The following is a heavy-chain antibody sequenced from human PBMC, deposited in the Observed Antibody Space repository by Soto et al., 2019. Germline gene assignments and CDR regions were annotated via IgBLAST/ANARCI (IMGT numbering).Heavy chain of an antibody. V-gene: IGHV3-23*01. CDR1: GFTFNSYA. CDR2: ISGSGGST. CDR3: AKCSPRYSSGLKAYYFDY. Sequence: EVQLLESGGGLVQPGGSLRPSCAASGFTFNSYAMSWVRQAPGKGLEWVSVISGSGGSTYYADSVKGRFTISRDNSKNTLYLQMNSLRAEDTAVYYCAKCSPRYSSGLKAYYFDYWGQGTLVTVSS. J-gene: IGHJ4*02. D-gene: IGHD6-19*01.